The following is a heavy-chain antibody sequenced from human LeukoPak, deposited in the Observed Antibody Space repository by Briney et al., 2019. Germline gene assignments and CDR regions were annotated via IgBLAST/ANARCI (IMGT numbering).Heavy chain of an antibody. CDR3: AKRGVRVGQDDFDI. Sequence: GGSLRLSCVVSGLTFSDAWMTWVRQAPGKGLEWVANIKQDGSEKYYVDSVKGRFTISRDNSKNTLYLQMNSLRAEDTAVYYCAKRGVRVGQDDFDIWGQGTMVTVSS. J-gene: IGHJ3*02. CDR1: GLTFSDAW. V-gene: IGHV3-7*01. D-gene: IGHD1-26*01. CDR2: IKQDGSEK.